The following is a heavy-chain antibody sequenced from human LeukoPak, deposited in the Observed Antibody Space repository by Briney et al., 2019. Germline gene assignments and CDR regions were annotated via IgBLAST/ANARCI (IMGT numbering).Heavy chain of an antibody. D-gene: IGHD2-2*01. CDR1: GYTFTDYY. Sequence: ASVKVSCKASGYTFTDYYLHWVRQAPGQGFEWMGWINPNSGDTNYAQKFQGRVTMTRDTSISTAHMEMSRLRSDDTAVYYCARTNLPQCSSTTCPFDYWGQGTLVTVSS. CDR3: ARTNLPQCSSTTCPFDY. V-gene: IGHV1-2*02. CDR2: INPNSGDT. J-gene: IGHJ4*02.